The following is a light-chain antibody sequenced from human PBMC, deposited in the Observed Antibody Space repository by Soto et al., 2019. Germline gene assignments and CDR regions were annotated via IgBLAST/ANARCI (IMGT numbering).Light chain of an antibody. CDR1: QTISSW. CDR2: KAS. J-gene: IGKJ4*01. Sequence: DIQMTQSPSTLSASVGDRVTITCRASQTISSWLAWYQQKPGKAPKLLIYKASTLKSGVPSRFSGSGSGTDFTLTISSLQPEDVAAYYCQKYNSAPLTFGGGTKV. V-gene: IGKV1-5*03. CDR3: QKYNSAPLT.